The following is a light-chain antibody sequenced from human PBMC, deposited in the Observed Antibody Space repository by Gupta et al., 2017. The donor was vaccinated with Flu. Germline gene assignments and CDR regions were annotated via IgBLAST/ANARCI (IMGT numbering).Light chain of an antibody. CDR2: GAS. CDR3: QHDNNWPLT. Sequence: EIVMTQSPATLSVSPGERATLSCRASQSVSSNLAWYQQKPGQAPILFIYGASTRATGIPARFSGSGSGTEFTLTISSLQSEDFAVYYCQHDNNWPLTFGGGTKVEIK. V-gene: IGKV3-15*01. J-gene: IGKJ4*01. CDR1: QSVSSN.